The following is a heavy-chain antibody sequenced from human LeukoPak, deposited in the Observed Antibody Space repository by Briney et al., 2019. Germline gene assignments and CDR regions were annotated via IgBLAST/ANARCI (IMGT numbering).Heavy chain of an antibody. CDR2: ISYDGSNK. CDR3: AKGLSMVATTGFDY. V-gene: IGHV3-30*18. CDR1: GFTFSNYA. D-gene: IGHD5-12*01. J-gene: IGHJ4*02. Sequence: GGSLRLSCAASGFTFSNYAMHWVRQAPGKGLEWVALISYDGSNKYYADSVKGRFTISRDNSKNTLYLQMNSLRAEDTAVYYCAKGLSMVATTGFDYWGQGTVVTVSS.